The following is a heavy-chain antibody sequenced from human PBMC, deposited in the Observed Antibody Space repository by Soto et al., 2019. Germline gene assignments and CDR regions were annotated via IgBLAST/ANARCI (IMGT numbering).Heavy chain of an antibody. D-gene: IGHD4-17*01. CDR1: GGSPSSGSYY. J-gene: IGHJ6*02. CDR2: FYYSGNT. Sequence: ASENRSHPRTRSGGSPSSGSYYLGWVRQPPRKGLALIGSFYYSGNTYYNLFLKSRVTIAVDTSNNQFSLKLSSVTAADTAVYYFARHGTTVTLGRGYYYYVMDVWGQGTTVTVSS. CDR3: ARHGTTVTLGRGYYYYVMDV. V-gene: IGHV4-39*01.